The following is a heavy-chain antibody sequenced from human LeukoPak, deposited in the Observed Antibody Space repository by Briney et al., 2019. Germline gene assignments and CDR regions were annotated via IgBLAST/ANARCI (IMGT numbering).Heavy chain of an antibody. CDR1: GFTFSSYS. CDR3: ARDRYCSSTSCSRTGFDP. J-gene: IGHJ5*02. V-gene: IGHV3-21*01. CDR2: ISSSSSYI. D-gene: IGHD2-2*01. Sequence: GGSLRLSCAASGFTFSSYSMNWVRQAPGKGLEWVSSISSSSSYIYYADSVKGRFTISRDNAKNSLYLQMNSLRAEDTAVYYCARDRYCSSTSCSRTGFDPWGQGTLVTVSS.